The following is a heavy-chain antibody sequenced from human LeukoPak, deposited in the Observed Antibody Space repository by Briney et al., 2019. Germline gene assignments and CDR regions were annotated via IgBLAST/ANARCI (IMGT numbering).Heavy chain of an antibody. Sequence: SETLSLTCTVSGGSISSYYWSWIRQPPGKGLEWIGYTYYSGSTNYNPSLKSRVTISVDTSKNQFSLKLSSVTAADTAVYYCARQVTMTPGSVWFDPWGQGTLVTVSS. CDR3: ARQVTMTPGSVWFDP. CDR1: GGSISSYY. CDR2: TYYSGST. D-gene: IGHD3-22*01. J-gene: IGHJ5*02. V-gene: IGHV4-59*08.